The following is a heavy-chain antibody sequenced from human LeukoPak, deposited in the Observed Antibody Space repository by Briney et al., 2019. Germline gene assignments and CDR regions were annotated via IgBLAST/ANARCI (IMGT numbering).Heavy chain of an antibody. CDR2: INNDGSGT. Sequence: PGGSLRLSCAASGFTFSSYSMNWVRQAPGKGPVWVSRINNDGSGTTYADYVKGRFTISRDDAKNTLYLQINSLRAEDTAVYYCVRGGESTWSWGQGTLVTVSS. J-gene: IGHJ5*02. D-gene: IGHD2-15*01. V-gene: IGHV3-74*01. CDR3: VRGGESTWS. CDR1: GFTFSSYS.